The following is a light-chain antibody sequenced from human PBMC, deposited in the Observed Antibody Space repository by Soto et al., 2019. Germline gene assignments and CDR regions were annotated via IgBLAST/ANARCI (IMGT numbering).Light chain of an antibody. V-gene: IGLV1-36*01. Sequence: QSVLTQPPSVSEAPRQRVTISCSGSSTNIGNNAVNWYQQLPGEAPKLLIYSNNQRPSGVPDRFSGSKSGTSASLAISGLRSEDEADYYCAAWDDSLSGLVFGGGTKLTVL. CDR1: STNIGNNA. J-gene: IGLJ2*01. CDR2: SNN. CDR3: AAWDDSLSGLV.